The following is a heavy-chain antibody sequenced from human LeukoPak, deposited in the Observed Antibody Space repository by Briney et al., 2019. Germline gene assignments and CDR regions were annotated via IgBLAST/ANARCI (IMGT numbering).Heavy chain of an antibody. Sequence: SETLSLTCAVYGGSFGAYYWSWIRQPPGKGLEWIGEINHTGITSYSPSLKTRVTISVDTSKNQFSLKLSSVTAADTAVYYCARSLSLHPHDYWGQGTLVTVSS. J-gene: IGHJ4*02. CDR1: GGSFGAYY. CDR3: ARSLSLHPHDY. D-gene: IGHD4-11*01. V-gene: IGHV4-34*01. CDR2: INHTGIT.